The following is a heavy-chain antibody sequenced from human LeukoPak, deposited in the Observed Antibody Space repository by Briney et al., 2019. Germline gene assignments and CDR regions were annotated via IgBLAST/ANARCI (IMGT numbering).Heavy chain of an antibody. Sequence: SETLSLTCTVSGGSISSGGYYWSWIRQHPGKGLEWIGYIYYSGSTYYNPSLKSRVTISVDTSKNQFSLKLSSVTAVDTAVYYCVRKRVDYGDYVDSYYYYYMDVWGKGTTVTVSS. J-gene: IGHJ6*03. D-gene: IGHD4-17*01. V-gene: IGHV4-31*03. CDR1: GGSISSGGYY. CDR2: IYYSGST. CDR3: VRKRVDYGDYVDSYYYYYMDV.